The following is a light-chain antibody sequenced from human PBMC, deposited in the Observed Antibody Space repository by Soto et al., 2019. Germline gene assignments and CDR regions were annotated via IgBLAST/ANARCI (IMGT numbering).Light chain of an antibody. CDR3: ASWDDSLSDVV. J-gene: IGLJ2*01. CDR1: NSSIGSNY. Sequence: QSVVTQPPSASGAPGQRVTISCSGSNSSIGSNYVYWYQQLPGTAPRLLIFRNTQRPSGVPDRFSGSKSGTSASLAISGLRSEDVAYYYCASWDDSLSDVVFGGGTKLTVL. V-gene: IGLV1-47*01. CDR2: RNT.